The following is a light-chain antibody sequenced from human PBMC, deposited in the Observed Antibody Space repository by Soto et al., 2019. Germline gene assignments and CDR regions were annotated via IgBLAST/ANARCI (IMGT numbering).Light chain of an antibody. CDR2: RAS. J-gene: IGKJ2*01. V-gene: IGKV1-5*03. CDR3: QQYNSDYP. CDR1: QTINNW. Sequence: DIQMTQSPSTLSASVGDRVTITCRASQTINNWLAWYQQKPGEAPKVLIYRASSLERGVPSRFSGSGSGTEFTLTISGLQPDDFATHYCQQYNSDYPFGQGTKVDI.